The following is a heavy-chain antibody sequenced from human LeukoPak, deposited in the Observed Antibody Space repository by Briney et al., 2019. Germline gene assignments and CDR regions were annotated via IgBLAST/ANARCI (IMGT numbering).Heavy chain of an antibody. V-gene: IGHV4-31*03. J-gene: IGHJ4*02. D-gene: IGHD3-10*01. CDR3: ARGPRGVVDY. CDR2: IYYSGST. CDR1: GGSISSGGYY. Sequence: PSETLSLTCTVSGGSISSGGYYWSWIRQHPGKGLEWIGYIYYSGSTYYNPSLKSRVTISVDTSKDQFSLKLSSVTAADTAVYYCARGPRGVVDYWGQGTLVTVSS.